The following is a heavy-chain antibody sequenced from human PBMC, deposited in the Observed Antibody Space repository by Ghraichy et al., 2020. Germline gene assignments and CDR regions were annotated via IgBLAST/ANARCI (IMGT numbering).Heavy chain of an antibody. Sequence: SETLSLTCTVSGGSISSGGYYWSWIRQHPGKGLEWIGYIYYSGSTYYNPSLKSRVTISVDTSKNQFSLKLSSVTAADTAVYYCARDHYVWGSYPIAQNHWYFDLWGRGTLVTVSS. CDR1: GGSISSGGYY. J-gene: IGHJ2*01. CDR3: ARDHYVWGSYPIAQNHWYFDL. CDR2: IYYSGST. V-gene: IGHV4-31*03. D-gene: IGHD3-16*02.